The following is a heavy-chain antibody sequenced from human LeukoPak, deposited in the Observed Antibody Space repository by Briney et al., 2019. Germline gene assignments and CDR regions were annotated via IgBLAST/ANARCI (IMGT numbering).Heavy chain of an antibody. CDR3: ARGPFDGSGSYYKPRNFDY. Sequence: SETLSLTCAVYGGSFSGYYWSWIRQPPGKGLEWIGEINHSGSANYNPSLKSRVTISVDTSKNQFSLKLSSVTAADTAVYYCARGPFDGSGSYYKPRNFDYWGQGTLVTVSS. J-gene: IGHJ4*02. CDR1: GGSFSGYY. V-gene: IGHV4-34*01. CDR2: INHSGSA. D-gene: IGHD3-10*01.